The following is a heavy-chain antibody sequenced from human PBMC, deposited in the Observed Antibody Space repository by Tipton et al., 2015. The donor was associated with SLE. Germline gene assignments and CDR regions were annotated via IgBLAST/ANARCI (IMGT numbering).Heavy chain of an antibody. V-gene: IGHV4-39*07. CDR3: ARGGGATGGMDV. CDR1: GGSISSRSYD. CDR2: ITPSGST. Sequence: TLSLTCTVSGGSISSRSYDWGWIRQPPGKGLEWIGEITPSGSTNYNPSLKSRVTISVDTSKNQFSLKLSSVTAADTAVYYCARGGGATGGMDVWGQGTTVTVSS. D-gene: IGHD1-26*01. J-gene: IGHJ6*02.